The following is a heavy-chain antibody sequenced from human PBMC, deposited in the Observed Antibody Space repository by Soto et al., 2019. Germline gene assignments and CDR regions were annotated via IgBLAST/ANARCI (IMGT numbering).Heavy chain of an antibody. CDR1: GGTFSSYA. CDR3: ESQMATDDYFDY. Sequence: QVQLLQSGAEVKNPGSSVKVSCKASGGTFSSYAISWLRQAPGQGLEWMGGIIPIFGTAKYEQKFQGRVTITPDEYMSTAYLELSSLRSEDTAVYYCESQMATDDYFDYWGQGNLVKVSS. J-gene: IGHJ4*02. CDR2: IIPIFGTA. D-gene: IGHD5-12*01. V-gene: IGHV1-69*01.